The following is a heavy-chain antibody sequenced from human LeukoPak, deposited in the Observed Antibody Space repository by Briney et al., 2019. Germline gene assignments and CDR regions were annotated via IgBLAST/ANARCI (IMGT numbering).Heavy chain of an antibody. Sequence: SETLSLTCAVYGGSFSGYYWSWIRQPPGKGLEWIGEINHSGSTNYNPSLKSRVTISVDTSKSQFSLKLSSVTAADTAVYYAVAATGSGWFDPWGQGTLVTVSS. CDR1: GGSFSGYY. CDR2: INHSGST. V-gene: IGHV4-34*01. D-gene: IGHD2-15*01. CDR3: VAATGSGWFDP. J-gene: IGHJ5*02.